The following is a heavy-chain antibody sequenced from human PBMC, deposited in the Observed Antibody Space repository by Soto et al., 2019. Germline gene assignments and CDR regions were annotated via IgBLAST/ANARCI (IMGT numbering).Heavy chain of an antibody. V-gene: IGHV4-59*01. Sequence: QVQLQESGPGLVKPSETLSLTCTVSGGSISSYYWSWIRQPPGKGLEWIGYIYYSGSTNYNPSLKSRVTLSVDTSKNQFSLKLRSVTAADTAVYYCAREGGMVATYYYGMDVWGQGTTVTVSS. CDR3: AREGGMVATYYYGMDV. CDR2: IYYSGST. D-gene: IGHD5-12*01. J-gene: IGHJ6*02. CDR1: GGSISSYY.